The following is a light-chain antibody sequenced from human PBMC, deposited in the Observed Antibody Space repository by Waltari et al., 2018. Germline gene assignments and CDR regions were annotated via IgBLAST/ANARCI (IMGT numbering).Light chain of an antibody. J-gene: IGKJ5*01. Sequence: RDRQKVDIYLAWDQQKPSQAPRLLIYYASNRATGIPARFSGSGSGKDFTLTISSLDPEDFAVYYCQQRKNWPPLTFGQGTRLDIK. CDR1: QKVDIY. CDR3: QQRKNWPPLT. CDR2: YAS. V-gene: IGKV3-11*01.